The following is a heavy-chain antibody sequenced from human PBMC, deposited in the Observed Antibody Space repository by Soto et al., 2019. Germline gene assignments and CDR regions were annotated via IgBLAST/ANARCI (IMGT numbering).Heavy chain of an antibody. Sequence: GGSLRLSCAASGFTFSSYAMHWVRQAPGKGLEWVAVISYDGSNKYYADSVKGRFTISRDNSKNTLYLQMNSLRAEDTAVYYCARGPRRYYYGMDVWGQGTTVPVSS. J-gene: IGHJ6*02. CDR2: ISYDGSNK. CDR1: GFTFSSYA. V-gene: IGHV3-30-3*01. CDR3: ARGPRRYYYGMDV.